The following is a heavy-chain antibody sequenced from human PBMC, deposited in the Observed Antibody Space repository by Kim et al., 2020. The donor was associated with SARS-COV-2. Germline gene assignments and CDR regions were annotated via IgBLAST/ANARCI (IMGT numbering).Heavy chain of an antibody. V-gene: IGHV3-30-3*01. CDR3: ASAKGCSTTSCYLPFDS. D-gene: IGHD2-2*01. Sequence: GGSLRLSCAASGFTLSSYAIHWVRQAPGKGLEWVAIISSDGSNKYYADSVRDRFTISRDNSKNTLYLQMNSLRAEDTAVYYCASAKGCSTTSCYLPFDSWGQGTLVTVSP. CDR2: ISSDGSNK. CDR1: GFTLSSYA. J-gene: IGHJ4*02.